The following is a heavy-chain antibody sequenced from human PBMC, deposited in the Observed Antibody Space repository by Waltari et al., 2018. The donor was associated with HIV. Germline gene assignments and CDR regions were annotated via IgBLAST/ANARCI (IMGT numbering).Heavy chain of an antibody. J-gene: IGHJ6*02. CDR2: CNPKSGVT. CDR1: GYTFTAHY. Sequence: QGQLVQSGAEVKKPGASVKVSCKASGYTFTAHYIHWVRQAPGQGLEWMGRCNPKSGVTHYAQKFQDRVTVTRDTSITTAYMELSSLRSDDTARYFCFYYSNTESYGLDVWGQGTTVTVSS. V-gene: IGHV1-2*06. CDR3: FYYSNTESYGLDV. D-gene: IGHD3-22*01.